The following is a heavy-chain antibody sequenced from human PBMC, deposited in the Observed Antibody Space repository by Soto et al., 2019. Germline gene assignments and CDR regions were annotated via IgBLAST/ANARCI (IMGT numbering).Heavy chain of an antibody. D-gene: IGHD6-13*01. CDR1: GYTFTSYD. Sequence: QVQLVQSGAEVKKPGASVKVSCKASGYTFTSYDINWVRQATGQGLEWMGWMNPNSGNTGYAQKFQGRVTMTRNTAISTADMELSSLRSEDTAVDDCAREHSSSWRFDYWGQGTLVTVSS. CDR2: MNPNSGNT. J-gene: IGHJ4*02. V-gene: IGHV1-8*01. CDR3: AREHSSSWRFDY.